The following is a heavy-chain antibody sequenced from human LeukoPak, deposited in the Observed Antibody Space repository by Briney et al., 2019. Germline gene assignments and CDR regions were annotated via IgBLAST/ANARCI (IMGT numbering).Heavy chain of an antibody. Sequence: GWALRLTFAAFVLTLRTYAMNWLRQAPGKGLAWVCRITWNIETVQEAKPVNGRFSISRDKSTNTIYRQMNNVKGEDTAMYYCAKDLKPDGLNDFDFWGQRTLVTVSS. D-gene: IGHD5-24*01. CDR2: ITWNIETV. CDR1: VLTLRTYA. J-gene: IGHJ4*02. CDR3: AKDLKPDGLNDFDF. V-gene: IGHV3-23*01.